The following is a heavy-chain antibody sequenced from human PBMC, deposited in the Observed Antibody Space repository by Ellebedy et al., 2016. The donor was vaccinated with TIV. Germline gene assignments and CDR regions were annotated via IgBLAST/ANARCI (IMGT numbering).Heavy chain of an antibody. V-gene: IGHV4-59*08. CDR2: IYYSGST. CDR1: GGSISSYY. Sequence: MPSETLSLTCTVSGGSISSYYWTWIRQPPGKGLEWIGYIYYSGSTTYSPSLKTRVTISVDTSKNQFSLKLSSVTAADTAVYYCARQGKEIRYFDWLYDIWGQGTMVTVSS. D-gene: IGHD3-9*01. J-gene: IGHJ3*02. CDR3: ARQGKEIRYFDWLYDI.